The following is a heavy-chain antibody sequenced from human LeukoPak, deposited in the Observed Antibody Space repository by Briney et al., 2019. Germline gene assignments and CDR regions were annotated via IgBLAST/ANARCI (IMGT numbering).Heavy chain of an antibody. CDR2: IKGDGTIT. Sequence: GGSLRLSCAASGFTFSTYWMHWVRQAPGKGLVWVSRIKGDGTITTYADSVKGRFTISRDNAKNSLYLQMNSLRAEDTAVYYCARALLLGAFDYWGQGTLVTVSS. D-gene: IGHD3-10*01. CDR1: GFTFSTYW. V-gene: IGHV3-74*03. J-gene: IGHJ4*02. CDR3: ARALLLGAFDY.